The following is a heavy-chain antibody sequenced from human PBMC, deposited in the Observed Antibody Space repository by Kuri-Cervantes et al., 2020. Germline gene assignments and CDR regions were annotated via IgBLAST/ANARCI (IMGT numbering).Heavy chain of an antibody. CDR1: GFTFSSYD. D-gene: IGHD3-9*01. Sequence: GGSLRLSCAASGFTFSSYDMHWVRQATGKGLEWVSAIGTAGDTYYPGSVKGRFTISRENAKNSLYPQMNSLRAGDTAVYYCARDGGLTGYTFSSFDYWGQGTLVTVSS. CDR3: ARDGGLTGYTFSSFDY. J-gene: IGHJ4*02. CDR2: IGTAGDT. V-gene: IGHV3-13*01.